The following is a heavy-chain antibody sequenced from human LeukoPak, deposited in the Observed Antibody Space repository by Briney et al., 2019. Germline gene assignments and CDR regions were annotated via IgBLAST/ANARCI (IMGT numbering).Heavy chain of an antibody. CDR1: GYIFTSSG. CDR2: ITTYNGNT. CDR3: ARGPWFGELSPYYFDN. Sequence: ASVKVSCKAPGYIFTSSGISWVRQAPGQGLEWMGWITTYNGNTNYVQKLQGRVTMTTDPSTSTAFMELRSLRSDDTAVYYCARGPWFGELSPYYFDNWGQGTLVTVSS. J-gene: IGHJ4*02. D-gene: IGHD3-10*01. V-gene: IGHV1-18*01.